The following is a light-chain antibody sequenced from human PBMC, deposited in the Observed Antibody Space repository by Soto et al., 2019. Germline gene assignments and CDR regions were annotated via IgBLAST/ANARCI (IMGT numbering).Light chain of an antibody. J-gene: IGKJ1*01. CDR3: MQALQCVWT. CDR1: QSLLHSDGYNY. V-gene: IGKV2-28*01. CDR2: LGS. Sequence: DIVMTQSPLSLPVTPGEPATISCRSGQSLLHSDGYNYLDWYLQKPGQSPQLLMYLGSNRDSGVPEWFGGSGSGTDFTLKISRVEAEDVGVYYCMQALQCVWTFGQGTKVEIK.